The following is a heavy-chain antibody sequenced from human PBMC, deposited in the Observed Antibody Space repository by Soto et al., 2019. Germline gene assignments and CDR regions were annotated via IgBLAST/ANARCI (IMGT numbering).Heavy chain of an antibody. CDR1: GFTLSSYW. CDR2: TRQDGGQS. D-gene: IGHD6-19*01. V-gene: IGHV3-7*01. CDR3: VRDGSTGWQFDS. Sequence: EVQLVESGGGLVQPGGSLRLSCEASGFTLSSYWMSWIRQAPGKGLEWVANTRQDGGQSYLVDSVQGRFTISRDNAKNSVYLQMTRLRAEDTGVYYCVRDGSTGWQFDSWGQGTLVTVSS. J-gene: IGHJ4*02.